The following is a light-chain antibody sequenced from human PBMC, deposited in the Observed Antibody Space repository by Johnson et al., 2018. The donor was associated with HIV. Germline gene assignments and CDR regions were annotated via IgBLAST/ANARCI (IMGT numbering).Light chain of an antibody. V-gene: IGLV1-51*02. CDR2: ENN. J-gene: IGLJ1*01. CDR3: GTWDSSLILYV. Sequence: QAVLTQPPSVSAAPGQKVTISCSGSSSNIGNNYVSWYQQLPGTAHKLLIYENNKRPSGIPDRFSGSKSGTSATLGITGLQTGDEADYYCGTWDSSLILYVFGTGTKVTVL. CDR1: SSNIGNNY.